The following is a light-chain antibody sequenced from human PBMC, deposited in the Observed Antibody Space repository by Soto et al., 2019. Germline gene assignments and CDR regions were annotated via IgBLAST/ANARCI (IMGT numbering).Light chain of an antibody. CDR1: QSVSSN. CDR3: QQYNNWLGT. V-gene: IGKV3-15*01. Sequence: EIVMTQSPATLSVSPGERATLSCRASQSVSSNLAWYQQKPGQAPRLLIYGASTRATGSPARFSGSGSGTEFPLTISSLQSEDFAVYYCQQYNNWLGTFGQGTKVEIK. J-gene: IGKJ1*01. CDR2: GAS.